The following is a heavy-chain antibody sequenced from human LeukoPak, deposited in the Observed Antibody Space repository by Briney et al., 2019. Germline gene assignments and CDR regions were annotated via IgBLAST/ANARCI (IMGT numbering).Heavy chain of an antibody. Sequence: SETLSLTCTVSGGSIGTTNYCWGWLRQPPGKGLEWIGSIYYSETTYDNPSLESRVTISIETSKNQFSLKLSSVTAADTAVYYCARQRADYFYYYVDVWGKGPTVTVS. D-gene: IGHD3-9*01. J-gene: IGHJ6*03. V-gene: IGHV4-39*01. CDR3: ARQRADYFYYYVDV. CDR2: IYYSETT. CDR1: GGSIGTTNYC.